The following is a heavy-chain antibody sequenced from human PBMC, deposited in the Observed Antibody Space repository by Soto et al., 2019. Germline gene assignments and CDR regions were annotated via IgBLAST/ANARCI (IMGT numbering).Heavy chain of an antibody. J-gene: IGHJ6*02. D-gene: IGHD6-19*01. CDR3: AKARQAQSHYYYGMDV. Sequence: PGGSLRLSCAASGFTFSSYGMTWVRQAPGKGLEWVSFSSATGAGTYYADSVKGRFTISRDNSKNTLYLQMTSLRADDTAVYYCAKARQAQSHYYYGMDVWGQGTPVTVSS. CDR2: SSATGAGT. CDR1: GFTFSSYG. V-gene: IGHV3-23*01.